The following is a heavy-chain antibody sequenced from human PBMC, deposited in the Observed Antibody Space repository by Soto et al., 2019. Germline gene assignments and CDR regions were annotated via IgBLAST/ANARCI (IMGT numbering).Heavy chain of an antibody. CDR1: GYTFTGYY. CDR2: INPNSGGT. V-gene: IGHV1-2*04. CDR3: ARGAGVSRPDYYYYGMDV. J-gene: IGHJ6*02. D-gene: IGHD3-10*01. Sequence: ASVKVSCKASGYTFTGYYIHWVRQAPGQGLEWMGWINPNSGGTNYAQKFQGWVTMTRDTSISTAYMELSRLRSDDTAVYYCARGAGVSRPDYYYYGMDVWGQGTTVTVSS.